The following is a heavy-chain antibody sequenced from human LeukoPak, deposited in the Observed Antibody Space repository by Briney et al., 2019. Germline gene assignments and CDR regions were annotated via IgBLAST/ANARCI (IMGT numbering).Heavy chain of an antibody. V-gene: IGHV4-39*07. Sequence: SETLSLTCTVSGGSISSSSYYWGWIRQPPGKGLEWIGSIYYSGSTYYNPSLKSRVTISVDTSKNQFSLKLSSVTAADTAVYYCARGVVAATPLDYWGQGTLVTVSS. CDR1: GGSISSSSYY. D-gene: IGHD2-15*01. J-gene: IGHJ4*02. CDR3: ARGVVAATPLDY. CDR2: IYYSGST.